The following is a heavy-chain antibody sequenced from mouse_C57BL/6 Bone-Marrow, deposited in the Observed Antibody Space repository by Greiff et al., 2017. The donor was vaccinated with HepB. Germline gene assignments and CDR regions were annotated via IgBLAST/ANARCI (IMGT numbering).Heavy chain of an antibody. CDR2: IDPENGDT. CDR1: GFNIKDDY. V-gene: IGHV14-4*01. Sequence: VQLQQSGAELVRPGASVKLSCTASGFNIKDDYMHWVKRRPEQGLEWIGWIDPENGDTEYASKFQGKATITADTSSNTAYLQLSSLTSEDTAVYYCTTRPHYYYGSSWYFDVWGTGTTVTVSS. J-gene: IGHJ1*03. CDR3: TTRPHYYYGSSWYFDV. D-gene: IGHD1-1*01.